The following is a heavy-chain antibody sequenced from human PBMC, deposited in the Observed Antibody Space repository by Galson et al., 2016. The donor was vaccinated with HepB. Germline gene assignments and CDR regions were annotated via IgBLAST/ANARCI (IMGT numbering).Heavy chain of an antibody. D-gene: IGHD6-19*01. V-gene: IGHV3-30*18. CDR1: GFTFSSYV. CDR3: AKGLEPYVSGWTNVDY. CDR2: ISYDGSNK. J-gene: IGHJ4*02. Sequence: SLRLSCAASGFTFSSYVMHWVRQAPGKGLEWVAVISYDGSNKYYADSVKGRFTISRDNSKNTLDLQMNSLRAEDTAVYYCAKGLEPYVSGWTNVDYWGQGTLGTVSA.